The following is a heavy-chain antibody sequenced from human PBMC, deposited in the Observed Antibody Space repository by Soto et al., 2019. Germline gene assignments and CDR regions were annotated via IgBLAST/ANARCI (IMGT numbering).Heavy chain of an antibody. CDR2: IYYSGST. V-gene: IGHV4-31*03. J-gene: IGHJ6*02. CDR3: ARVLGGYDYGMDV. D-gene: IGHD1-26*01. CDR1: GGSISISSYY. Sequence: TLSLTCTVSGGSISISSYYWGWIRQHPGKGLEWIGYIYYSGSTYYNPSLKSRVTISVDTSKNQFSLKLSSVTAADTAVYYCARVLGGYDYGMDVWGQGTTVTVSS.